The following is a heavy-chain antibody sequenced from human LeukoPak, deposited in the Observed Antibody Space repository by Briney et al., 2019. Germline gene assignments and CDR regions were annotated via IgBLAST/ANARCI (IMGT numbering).Heavy chain of an antibody. CDR2: INPSGGST. CDR3: ARGRDHIIAAAGTEYDY. CDR1: GYTFTSYY. Sequence: ASVEVSCKASGYTFTSYYMHWVRQAPGQGLEWMGIINPSGGSTSYAQKFQGRVTMTRDMSTSTVYMELRSLRSDDTAVYYCARGRDHIIAAAGTEYDYWGQGTLVTVSS. D-gene: IGHD6-13*01. J-gene: IGHJ4*02. V-gene: IGHV1-46*01.